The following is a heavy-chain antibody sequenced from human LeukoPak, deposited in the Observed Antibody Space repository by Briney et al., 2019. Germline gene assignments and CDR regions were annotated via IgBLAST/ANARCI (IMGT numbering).Heavy chain of an antibody. CDR3: ARGYSSRGHWEDAWFDP. Sequence: ASVKVSCKASGYTFTSYYMHWVRQAPGQGLEWMGIINPSGGSTSYAQKFQGRVTMTRDMSTSTVYMELSSLRSEDTAVYYCARGYSSRGHWEDAWFDPWGQGTLVTVSS. D-gene: IGHD2-15*01. CDR2: INPSGGST. V-gene: IGHV1-46*01. J-gene: IGHJ5*02. CDR1: GYTFTSYY.